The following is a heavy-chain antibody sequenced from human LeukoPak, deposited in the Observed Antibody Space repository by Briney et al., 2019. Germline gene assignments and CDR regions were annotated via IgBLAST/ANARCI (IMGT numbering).Heavy chain of an antibody. J-gene: IGHJ3*01. V-gene: IGHV4-59*02. CDR1: GGSVSSYY. Sequence: SETLSLTCTVSGGSVSSYYWSWIRQPQRPGLDLIGYIHHSGSTNYNSSLKSRVTISVDTSKNQFSLKLTSVTAADTAVYYCARDAVSGTPGFDVWGQGTMVTVSS. CDR2: IHHSGST. D-gene: IGHD1-14*01. CDR3: ARDAVSGTPGFDV.